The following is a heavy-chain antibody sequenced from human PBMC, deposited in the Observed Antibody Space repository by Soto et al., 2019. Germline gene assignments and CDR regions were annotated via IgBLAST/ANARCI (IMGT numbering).Heavy chain of an antibody. V-gene: IGHV4-31*03. Sequence: QVQLQESGPGPVKPSQTLSLTCSVSGDSISSGGYYWTWVRLRPGKGLELIGYIYYTGSTYYNPSLNFRITMSLDRSENQFSLKLPSVTAADRAVYYCAGGGRGGRVRGMDVWGQGTTVTVSS. CDR1: GDSISSGGYY. J-gene: IGHJ6*02. D-gene: IGHD3-16*01. CDR3: AGGGRGGRVRGMDV. CDR2: IYYTGST.